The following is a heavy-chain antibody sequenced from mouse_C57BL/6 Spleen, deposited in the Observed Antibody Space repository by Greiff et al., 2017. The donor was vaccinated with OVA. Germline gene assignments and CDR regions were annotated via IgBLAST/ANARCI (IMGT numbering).Heavy chain of an antibody. J-gene: IGHJ4*01. CDR2: IYPGDGDT. V-gene: IGHV1-82*01. Sequence: QVQLQQSGPELVKPGASVKISCKASGYAFSSSWMNWVKQRPGKGLEWIGRIYPGDGDTNYNGKFKGKATLTADKSSSTAYMQLSSLTSEDSAVYVCARKGLRRVGAMDYWGQGTSVTVSS. D-gene: IGHD2-4*01. CDR1: GYAFSSSW. CDR3: ARKGLRRVGAMDY.